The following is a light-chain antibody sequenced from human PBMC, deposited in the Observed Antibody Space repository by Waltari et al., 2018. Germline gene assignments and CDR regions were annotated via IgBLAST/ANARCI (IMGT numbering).Light chain of an antibody. CDR1: QSVSRA. J-gene: IGKJ1*01. Sequence: EIVWTQSPGTLSLSPGERAPLSCRASQSVSRAVAWYQQKPGQAPRLLIYGASSRATGIPDRFIGSGSGKDFSVIISRLEPEDFAVYYCQHYVRLPATFGQGTKVEIK. CDR3: QHYVRLPAT. V-gene: IGKV3-20*01. CDR2: GAS.